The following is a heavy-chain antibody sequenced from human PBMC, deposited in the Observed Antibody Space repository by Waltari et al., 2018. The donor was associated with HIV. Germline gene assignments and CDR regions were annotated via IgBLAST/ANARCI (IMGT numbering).Heavy chain of an antibody. Sequence: DVQPVASGGGLVHRWGSMILSCAARRSPSRRNYLSWVMQAPGKGLEWVSLIYTGSSTYDADTGKGSFTISTDNSQNTLYLQMTSLGAEDTDVYYCASPDTTMVHEHYYFYHMDVWGQGTTVTFSS. J-gene: IGHJ6*02. D-gene: IGHD5-18*01. CDR1: RSPSRRNY. CDR2: IYTGSST. CDR3: ASPDTTMVHEHYYFYHMDV. V-gene: IGHV3-66*01.